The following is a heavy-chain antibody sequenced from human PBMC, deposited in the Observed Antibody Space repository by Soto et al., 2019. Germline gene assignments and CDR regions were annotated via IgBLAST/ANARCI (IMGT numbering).Heavy chain of an antibody. J-gene: IGHJ6*02. D-gene: IGHD3-3*01. CDR3: ARHPSRDREWVNCLNALDV. Sequence: EVQLVESGGDLVQPGGSLRLSCAASGFTFSSYSMNWVRQAPGKGLAWIAYVSSSSNNIYYADSVKGRFTISRDNAKSSLFLHMDSLRYEHAADYYCARHPSRDREWVNCLNALDVCGLGTTGSVSS. V-gene: IGHV3-48*02. CDR1: GFTFSSYS. CDR2: VSSSSNNI.